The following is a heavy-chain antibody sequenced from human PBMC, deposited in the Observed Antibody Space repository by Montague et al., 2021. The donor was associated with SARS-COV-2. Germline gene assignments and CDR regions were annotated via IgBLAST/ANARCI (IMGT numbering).Heavy chain of an antibody. V-gene: IGHV4-39*01. D-gene: IGHD3-10*01. J-gene: IGHJ5*02. CDR3: ARHCVVRGVSAGWFDP. CDR2: ICYSGST. Sequence: SETLSLTCTVSGGSISSGGYYWSWIRQHPGKGLEWIGSICYSGSTYYNPSLKSRVTISVDTSKNQFFLKLSSVTAADTAVYYCARHCVVRGVSAGWFDPWGQGTLVTVSS. CDR1: GGSISSGGYY.